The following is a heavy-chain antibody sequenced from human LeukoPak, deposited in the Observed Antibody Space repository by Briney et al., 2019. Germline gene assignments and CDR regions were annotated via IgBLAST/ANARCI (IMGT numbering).Heavy chain of an antibody. J-gene: IGHJ3*02. CDR3: AAVPNANAWYWDDAFDI. Sequence: SVKVSCKASGFTFTTSAVQWVRQARGQRLEWIGRIVVGSGNTDHAQKFQGRLTITRDISTSTAYMELSSLTSDDTAVYYCAAVPNANAWYWDDAFDIWGQGAMVTVSS. D-gene: IGHD2-8*02. CDR1: GFTFTTSA. CDR2: IVVGSGNT. V-gene: IGHV1-58*01.